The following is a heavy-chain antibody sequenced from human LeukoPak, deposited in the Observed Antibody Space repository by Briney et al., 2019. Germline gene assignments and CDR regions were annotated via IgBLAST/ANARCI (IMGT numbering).Heavy chain of an antibody. J-gene: IGHJ3*02. CDR3: ASDWGLSQLEYCSNTNCYMGAFDI. V-gene: IGHV1-2*02. CDR2: INPNSGGT. D-gene: IGHD2-2*02. Sequence: ASVTVSCKASGYTFTDYYMHWVRQAPGQGLEWMGWINPNSGGTNYAQKFQGRVTMTRDTSISTAYMELSRLRSDDTAVYYCASDWGLSQLEYCSNTNCYMGAFDIWGQGTMVTVSS. CDR1: GYTFTDYY.